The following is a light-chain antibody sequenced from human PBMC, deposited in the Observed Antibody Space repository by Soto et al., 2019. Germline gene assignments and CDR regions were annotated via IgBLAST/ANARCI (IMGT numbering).Light chain of an antibody. Sequence: EIVLTQSPATLSLSPGERATLSCRASQSVSSYLLWYQQKPGQAPRLLIYDASNRATGIPARFSGSGSETDFTLTISSLEPEDFAVYICQQYGTSPRTFGQGTRLEIK. CDR2: DAS. J-gene: IGKJ5*01. CDR3: QQYGTSPRT. V-gene: IGKV3-11*01. CDR1: QSVSSY.